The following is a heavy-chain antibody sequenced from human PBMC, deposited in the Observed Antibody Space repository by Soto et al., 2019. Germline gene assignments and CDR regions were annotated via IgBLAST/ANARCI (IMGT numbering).Heavy chain of an antibody. CDR1: GFSFSSYG. V-gene: IGHV3-30*18. CDR2: MSWDGSNK. J-gene: IGHJ4*02. CDR3: AKDVDTSGHYQYYFDK. D-gene: IGHD3-22*01. Sequence: PGGSLRLSCAASGFSFSSYGMHWVRQAPGKGLEWVAVMSWDGSNKYYADSVKGRFTISRDNSKNTLYLQMNSLRAEDTAVYYCAKDVDTSGHYQYYFDKWGQGTQVTVSS.